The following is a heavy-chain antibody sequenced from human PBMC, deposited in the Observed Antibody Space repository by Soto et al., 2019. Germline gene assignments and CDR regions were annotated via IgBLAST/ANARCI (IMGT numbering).Heavy chain of an antibody. CDR2: IYGGGST. CDR1: GFTVSSNY. D-gene: IGHD1-7*01. J-gene: IGHJ4*02. V-gene: IGHV3-66*01. Sequence: GGSLRLSCAASGFTVSSNYMSWVRQAPGKGLEWVSVIYGGGSTYYADSVKGRFTISSDNSKNTLYLQMNSLRAEDTAVYYCARGAAGTTPPSFDYWGQGTLVTVSS. CDR3: ARGAAGTTPPSFDY.